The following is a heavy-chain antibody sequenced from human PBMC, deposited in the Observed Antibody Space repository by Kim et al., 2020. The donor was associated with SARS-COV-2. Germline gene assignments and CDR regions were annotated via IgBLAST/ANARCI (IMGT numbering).Heavy chain of an antibody. CDR1: GFTFSSYW. CDR2: IKQDGSEK. D-gene: IGHD3-16*02. Sequence: GGSLRLSCAASGFTFSSYWMSWVRQTPGKGLEWVANIKQDGSEKYYVDSVKGRFTISRDNAKNSLYLQMNSLRAEDTAVYYCARESHYVWGSYRPQSNYGMDVWGQGTTVTVSS. V-gene: IGHV3-7*01. J-gene: IGHJ6*02. CDR3: ARESHYVWGSYRPQSNYGMDV.